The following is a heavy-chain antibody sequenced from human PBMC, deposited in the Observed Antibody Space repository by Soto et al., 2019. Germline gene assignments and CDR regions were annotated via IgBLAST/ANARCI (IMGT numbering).Heavy chain of an antibody. J-gene: IGHJ6*02. D-gene: IGHD3-10*01. CDR1: GGTFSSYT. CDR2: IIPILGIA. Sequence: QVQLVQSGAEVKKPGSSVKVSCKASGGTFSSYTISWVRQAPGQGLEWMGRIIPILGIANYAQKCQGRVTITADKSTSTAYMELSSLRSEDTAVYYCARGGYYGSGTSLGGMDVWGQGTTVTVSS. CDR3: ARGGYYGSGTSLGGMDV. V-gene: IGHV1-69*02.